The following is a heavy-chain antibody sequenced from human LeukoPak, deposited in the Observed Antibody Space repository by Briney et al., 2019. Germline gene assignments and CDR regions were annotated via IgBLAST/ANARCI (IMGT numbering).Heavy chain of an antibody. D-gene: IGHD2-15*01. CDR1: GFTFSSYA. Sequence: GGSLRFSCAASGFTFSSYAMSWVRQAPGKGLEWAPAISGSGGSTYYADSVKGRFTISRDNSKNTLYLQMNSLRAEDTAVYYCAKDSWAAYDYFDYWGQGTLVTVSS. CDR3: AKDSWAAYDYFDY. V-gene: IGHV3-23*01. J-gene: IGHJ4*02. CDR2: ISGSGGST.